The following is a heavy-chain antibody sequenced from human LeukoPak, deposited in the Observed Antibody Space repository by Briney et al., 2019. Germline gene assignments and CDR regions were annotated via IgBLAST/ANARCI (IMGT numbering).Heavy chain of an antibody. CDR2: FHNSGTS. D-gene: IGHD3-16*01. J-gene: IGHJ4*02. Sequence: SEALSLTCTVSDDSISDYYRGWIRQPPGKGLEWIGYFHNSGTSTYNPSLKSRVTISADTSKNQFSLKLNSLTTADTAVYYCTRGAGWLIDYWGQGILVTVSS. CDR3: TRGAGWLIDY. V-gene: IGHV4-59*01. CDR1: DDSISDYY.